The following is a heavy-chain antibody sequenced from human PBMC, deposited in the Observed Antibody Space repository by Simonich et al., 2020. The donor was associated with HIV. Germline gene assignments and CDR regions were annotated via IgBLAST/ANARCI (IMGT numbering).Heavy chain of an antibody. D-gene: IGHD6-6*01. CDR2: ISAYNGNP. Sequence: QVQLVQSGAEVKKPGASVKVSCKASGYTFTSYGISWVRQAPGQGLEWMGWISAYNGNPCYAQKLRGRVTMTTDTSTSTAYMELRSLRSDDTAVYYCARPSFYSSSSPYYYYGMDVWGQGTTVTVSS. CDR1: GYTFTSYG. CDR3: ARPSFYSSSSPYYYYGMDV. J-gene: IGHJ6*02. V-gene: IGHV1-18*01.